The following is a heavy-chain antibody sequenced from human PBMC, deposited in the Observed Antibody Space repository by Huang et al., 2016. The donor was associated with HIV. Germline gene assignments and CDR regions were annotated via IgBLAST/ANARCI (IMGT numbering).Heavy chain of an antibody. J-gene: IGHJ4*02. CDR2: IYYSGGT. V-gene: IGHV4-39*01. Sequence: QLQLQESGPGLMKPSESLSLTCTVSGGSIRSDNYYWGWIRQPPGKGVEGIGSIYYSGGTDDNPSLKSRVTITVDTSKNQFSLKMRSVTAADTAVYYCARLPGSITMIRGVITDPYWGQGTLVTVSS. CDR3: ARLPGSITMIRGVITDPY. D-gene: IGHD3-10*01. CDR1: GGSIRSDNYY.